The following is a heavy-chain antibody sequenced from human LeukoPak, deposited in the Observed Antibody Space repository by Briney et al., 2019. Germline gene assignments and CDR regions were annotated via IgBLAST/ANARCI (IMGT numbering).Heavy chain of an antibody. CDR2: IRNDGTTK. V-gene: IGHV3-30*02. CDR3: AKDEIFGSSWTFDY. D-gene: IGHD6-13*01. J-gene: IGHJ4*02. Sequence: GESLRLSCAASGFTFSSYGMHWVRQAPGKGLEWVAFIRNDGTTKYYADSVKGRLTSSRDNSKNTLYLQMNSLRVEDTAVYYCAKDEIFGSSWTFDYWGQGTLVTVSS. CDR1: GFTFSSYG.